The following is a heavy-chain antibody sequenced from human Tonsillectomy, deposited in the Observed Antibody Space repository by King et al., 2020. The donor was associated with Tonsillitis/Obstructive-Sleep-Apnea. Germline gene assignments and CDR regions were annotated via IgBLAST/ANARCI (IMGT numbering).Heavy chain of an antibody. Sequence: VHLVESGGGLVQPGRSLRLSCAASGFTFDDYAIYWVRQAPGKGLEWVSGISWNSGSIGYADSVKGRFTISRDNAKNSLYQQMNSLRAEDTALYYCAKGRSITLFGVVTNGFDYWGQGTLVTVSS. D-gene: IGHD3-3*01. J-gene: IGHJ4*02. CDR3: AKGRSITLFGVVTNGFDY. V-gene: IGHV3-9*01. CDR1: GFTFDDYA. CDR2: ISWNSGSI.